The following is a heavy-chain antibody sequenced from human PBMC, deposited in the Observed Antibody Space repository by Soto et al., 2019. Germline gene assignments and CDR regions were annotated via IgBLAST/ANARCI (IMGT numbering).Heavy chain of an antibody. J-gene: IGHJ4*02. V-gene: IGHV3-30*18. D-gene: IGHD5-18*01. CDR1: GFTFSSYG. CDR3: AKDHALGYSYGSDLDY. Sequence: QVQLVESGGGVVQPGRSLRLSCAASGFTFSSYGMHWVRQAPGKGLEWVAVISYDGSNKYYADSVKGRFTISRDNSKNTLYLQMNSLRAEDTAVYYCAKDHALGYSYGSDLDYWGQGTLVTVSS. CDR2: ISYDGSNK.